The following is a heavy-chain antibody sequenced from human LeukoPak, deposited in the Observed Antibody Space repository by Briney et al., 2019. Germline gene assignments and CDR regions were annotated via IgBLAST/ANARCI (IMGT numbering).Heavy chain of an antibody. Sequence: GGSLRLSCAASGFTFSSYAMSWVRQAPGKGLEWVSAISGSGGSTYYADSVKGRFTISRDNSKNTLYLQMNSLRAEDTAVYYCAKVPLRSFPGDDYYYYYGMDVWGQGTTVTVSS. J-gene: IGHJ6*02. CDR1: GFTFSSYA. CDR2: ISGSGGST. D-gene: IGHD3-3*01. V-gene: IGHV3-23*01. CDR3: AKVPLRSFPGDDYYYYYGMDV.